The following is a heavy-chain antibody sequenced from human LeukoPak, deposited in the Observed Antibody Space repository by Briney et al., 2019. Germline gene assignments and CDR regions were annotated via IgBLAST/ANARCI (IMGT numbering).Heavy chain of an antibody. CDR3: GRSRGAGPGAHFDV. V-gene: IGHV3-11*03. CDR2: ISASGSYT. Sequence: PGGSLRLSCAASGFSFSDEYMIWIRQAPGQGPEWISYISASGSYTNYADSVKGRFTISRDNAKNSLHLQMNSLRAEDTAVYYCGRSRGAGPGAHFDVWGQGILVTVSS. D-gene: IGHD6-19*01. CDR1: GFSFSDEY. J-gene: IGHJ4*02.